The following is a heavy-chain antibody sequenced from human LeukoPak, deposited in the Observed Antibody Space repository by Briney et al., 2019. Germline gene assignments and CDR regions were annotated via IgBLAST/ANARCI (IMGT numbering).Heavy chain of an antibody. CDR2: IYYSGST. J-gene: IGHJ4*02. V-gene: IGHV4-59*08. CDR1: GGSISYYY. Sequence: ASETLSLTCTVSGGSISYYYWSWIRQPPGKGLEWIGYIYYSGSTNYNPSLKSRVTISVDTSKNQFSLKLSSVTAADTAIYYCARAVSGRFDYWGQGTLVTVSS. CDR3: ARAVSGRFDY. D-gene: IGHD6-19*01.